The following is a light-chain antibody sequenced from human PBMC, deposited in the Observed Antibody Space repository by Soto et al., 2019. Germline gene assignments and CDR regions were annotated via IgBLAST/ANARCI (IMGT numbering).Light chain of an antibody. Sequence: QSVLTQPPSASGSPGQSVTISCTGTSSDVGGYNYVSWYQQHPDKAPKLMIYEVSKRPSGVPDRFSGSKSGNTASLTVSGLQAEDEADYYCSSYAGSPVVFGGGTKLTVL. V-gene: IGLV2-8*01. CDR3: SSYAGSPVV. CDR1: SSDVGGYNY. CDR2: EVS. J-gene: IGLJ2*01.